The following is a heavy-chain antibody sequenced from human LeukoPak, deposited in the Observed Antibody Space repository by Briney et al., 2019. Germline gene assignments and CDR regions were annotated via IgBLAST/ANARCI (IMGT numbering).Heavy chain of an antibody. J-gene: IGHJ4*02. V-gene: IGHV4-59*01. Sequence: SETLSLTCTVSGGSLRNYYWSWLRQPPGKGLEWIGYIYYSGSTKYNPSLKSRVTISVDTSKNQFSLRLSSVTAADTAVYYCARDTYYWGQGTLVTVSS. D-gene: IGHD2/OR15-2a*01. CDR1: GGSLRNYY. CDR3: ARDTYY. CDR2: IYYSGST.